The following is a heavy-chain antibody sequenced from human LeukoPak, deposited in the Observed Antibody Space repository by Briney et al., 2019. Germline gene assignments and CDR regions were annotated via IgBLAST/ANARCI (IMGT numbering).Heavy chain of an antibody. CDR1: GYTFTGYY. CDR3: ARGPRLGGWYESIRY. Sequence: ASVKVSCKASGYTFTGYYMHWARQAPGQGLEWMGWMNPNSGNTGYAQKFQGRVTMTRNTSISTAYMELSSLRSEDTAVYYCARGPRLGGWYESIRYWGQGTLVTVSS. D-gene: IGHD6-19*01. V-gene: IGHV1-8*02. CDR2: MNPNSGNT. J-gene: IGHJ4*02.